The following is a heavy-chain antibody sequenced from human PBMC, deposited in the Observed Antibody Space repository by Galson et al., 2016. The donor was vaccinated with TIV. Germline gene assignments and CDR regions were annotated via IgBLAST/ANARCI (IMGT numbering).Heavy chain of an antibody. CDR2: VYSDGST. CDR3: ARSYDSSGNRGCFDH. CDR1: GLTVSTNY. V-gene: IGHV3-53*01. Sequence: SLRLSCAASGLTVSTNYMSWVRQAPGTGLEWVSIVYSDGSTYYADSVKGRFTISGDSSKNTVHLQLNSLRAEDTAVYYCARSYDSSGNRGCFDHWGQGPLVTVSS. J-gene: IGHJ4*02. D-gene: IGHD3-22*01.